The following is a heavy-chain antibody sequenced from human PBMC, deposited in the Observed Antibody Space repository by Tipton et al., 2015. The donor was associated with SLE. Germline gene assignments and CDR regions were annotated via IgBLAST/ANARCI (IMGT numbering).Heavy chain of an antibody. D-gene: IGHD6-13*01. CDR2: IYSGGST. CDR1: GFAVSINY. CDR3: ARDRGSSWFFFDY. V-gene: IGHV3-66*02. Sequence: SLRLSCTASGFAVSINYISWVRQAPGKGLEWVSVIYSGGSTYYADSVKGRFTISRDNSKNTLYLQMNSPRAEDTAVYYCARDRGSSWFFFDYWGQGTLVTVSS. J-gene: IGHJ4*02.